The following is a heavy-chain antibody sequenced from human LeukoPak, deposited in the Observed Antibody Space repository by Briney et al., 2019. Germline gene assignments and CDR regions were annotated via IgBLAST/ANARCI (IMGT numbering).Heavy chain of an antibody. J-gene: IGHJ6*03. CDR2: INQDGSEK. CDR3: ARDHAFSYYYYYMDV. CDR1: GFIFSSYW. Sequence: GGSLGLSCAASGFIFSSYWMSWVRQAPGKGLEWVANINQDGSEKYYVDSVKGRFTISRDNAKNSLHLQMNSLRAEDTAVYYCARDHAFSYYYYYMDVWGKGTTVTVSS. V-gene: IGHV3-7*01. D-gene: IGHD3-3*01.